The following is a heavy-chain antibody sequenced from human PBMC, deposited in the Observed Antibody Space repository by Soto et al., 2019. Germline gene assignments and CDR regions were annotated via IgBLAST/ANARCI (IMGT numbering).Heavy chain of an antibody. CDR3: ARIYSGSYYLDFDY. CDR1: GYSFTSYW. CDR2: IYPGDSQT. D-gene: IGHD1-26*01. V-gene: IGHV5-51*01. J-gene: IGHJ4*02. Sequence: EVQLVQSGAEVKKPGESLKISCKGSGYSFTSYWIGWVRQMPGKGLEWMGIIYPGDSQTRYNPSFQGQVTMSADKSISTAYLQWSRLEASDTAMFYCARIYSGSYYLDFDYWGQGTLVTVSS.